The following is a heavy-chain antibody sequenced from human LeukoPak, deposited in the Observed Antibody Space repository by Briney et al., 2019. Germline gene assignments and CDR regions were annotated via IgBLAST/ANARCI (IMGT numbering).Heavy chain of an antibody. Sequence: PGESLKISCKASGYSFDYYWIAWVRQMPGKGLEWMGIIYPDDSDSTYSPSFQGQVTTSVDKSINTAYLQWSSLKASNTAIYYCARVGSVTNFGVVSYYFDCWGQGTLVTVSS. CDR1: GYSFDYYW. CDR2: IYPDDSDS. CDR3: ARVGSVTNFGVVSYYFDC. D-gene: IGHD3-3*01. J-gene: IGHJ4*02. V-gene: IGHV5-51*01.